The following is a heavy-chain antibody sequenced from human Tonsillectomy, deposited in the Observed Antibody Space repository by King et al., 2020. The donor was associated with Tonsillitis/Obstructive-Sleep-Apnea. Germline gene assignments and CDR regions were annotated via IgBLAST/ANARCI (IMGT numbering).Heavy chain of an antibody. D-gene: IGHD3-22*01. CDR1: GFTFSSYA. CDR2: IGAGGGST. J-gene: IGHJ6*03. CDR3: AKDSDSRGYYSSNYYYMDV. V-gene: IGHV3-23*04. Sequence: VQLVESGGGLVQPGGSLRLSCAASGFTFSSYAMTWVRQAPGKGLEWVSVIGAGGGSTYYADSVKARFTISRDNSKNTLYLQMNSLRAEDTAVYYCAKDSDSRGYYSSNYYYMDVWGKGTTVTVSS.